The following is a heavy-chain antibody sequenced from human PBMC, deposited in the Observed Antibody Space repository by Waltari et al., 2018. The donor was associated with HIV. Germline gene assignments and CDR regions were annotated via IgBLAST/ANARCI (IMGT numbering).Heavy chain of an antibody. D-gene: IGHD1-26*01. J-gene: IGHJ4*02. CDR1: GFTFSSNS. CDR2: ISDNGGTT. Sequence: EVQLVESGGGLVQPGGSLRVSCAVSGFTFSSNSMNWVRQAPGKGLEWVASISDNGGTTYHADSVKGRFTISRENSKNTLYLQMHSLRAEDTAIYYCAKHCPPGTFCFESWGRGTLVTVSS. V-gene: IGHV3-23*04. CDR3: AKHCPPGTFCFES.